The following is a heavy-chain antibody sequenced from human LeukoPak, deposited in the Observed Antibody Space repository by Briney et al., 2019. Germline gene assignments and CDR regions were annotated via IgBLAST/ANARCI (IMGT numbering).Heavy chain of an antibody. CDR1: GFPFRYLR. J-gene: IGHJ6*02. CDR2: IEPDGSEK. CDR3: AQGHYHMDV. Sequence: GGPLTLPCAASGFPFRYLRRLCPAPPEGRGREWVASIEPDGSEKYYADSVKRRFTLSRDNVENSLYLQMNTLRVDDMAVYHCAQGHYHMDVGGHGTTVTVSS. V-gene: IGHV3-7*01.